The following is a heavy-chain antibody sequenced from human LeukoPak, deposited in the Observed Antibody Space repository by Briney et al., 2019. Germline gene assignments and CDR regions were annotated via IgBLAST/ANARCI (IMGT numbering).Heavy chain of an antibody. CDR2: ISGNGGST. V-gene: IGHV3-23*01. J-gene: IGHJ4*02. CDR3: AKDLWPLQFGDFDY. Sequence: PGGSLRLSCAASGFTFSSYAMSWVRQAPGKGLEWVSTISGNGGSTYYADSVKGRFTISRDNSKNTLYLQMNSLRAEDTAVYYCAKDLWPLQFGDFDYWGQGTLVTVSS. D-gene: IGHD5-24*01. CDR1: GFTFSSYA.